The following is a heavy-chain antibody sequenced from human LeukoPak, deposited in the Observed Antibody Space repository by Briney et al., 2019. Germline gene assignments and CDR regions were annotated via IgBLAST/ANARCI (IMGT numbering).Heavy chain of an antibody. Sequence: SVKVSCKASGGTFSSYAISWVRQAPGQGPEWMGRIIPILGIANYAQKFQGRVTITADKSTSTAYMELSSLRSEDTAVYYCARSSSSSRWFDPWGQGTLVTVSS. J-gene: IGHJ5*02. D-gene: IGHD6-13*01. CDR2: IIPILGIA. V-gene: IGHV1-69*04. CDR3: ARSSSSSRWFDP. CDR1: GGTFSSYA.